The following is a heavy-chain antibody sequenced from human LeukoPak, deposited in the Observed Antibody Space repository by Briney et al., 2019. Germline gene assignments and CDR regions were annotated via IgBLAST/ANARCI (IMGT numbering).Heavy chain of an antibody. J-gene: IGHJ4*02. V-gene: IGHV3-48*02. CDR1: GFTFSSYN. CDR3: ARDPPGTTTFDY. D-gene: IGHD1-1*01. CDR2: ISGRSSTI. Sequence: PGGSLRLSCAASGFTFSSYNMNWVRQAAGKGLEWVSDISGRSSTIYQADFVKGRFTISRDNGKNSLHLQMNSLRDEDTAVYYCARDPPGTTTFDYWGQGTLVTVSS.